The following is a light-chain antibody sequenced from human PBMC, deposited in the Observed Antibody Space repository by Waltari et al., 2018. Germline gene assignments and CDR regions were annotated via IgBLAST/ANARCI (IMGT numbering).Light chain of an antibody. CDR2: KGN. CDR1: SGSVSTTSY. CDR3: ALYMGSGIWV. V-gene: IGLV8-61*01. Sequence: QTVVTQEPSLSVSPGGTVTLTCALSSGSVSTTSYATWYQQTPGQPPRTLVYKGNGRYAGVPDRFSGSIRGNAAALTITGAQADDESDYYGALYMGSGIWVFGGGTKLTVL. J-gene: IGLJ3*02.